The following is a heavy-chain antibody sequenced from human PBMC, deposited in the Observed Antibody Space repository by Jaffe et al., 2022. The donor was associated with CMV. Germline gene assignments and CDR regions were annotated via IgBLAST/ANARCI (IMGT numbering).Heavy chain of an antibody. CDR1: GFSLSTSGVG. CDR3: AHRRSGAEGDAFDI. CDR2: IYWDDDK. V-gene: IGHV2-5*02. J-gene: IGHJ3*02. Sequence: QITLKESGPTLVKPTQTLTLTCTFSGFSLSTSGVGVGWIRQPPGKALEWLALIYWDDDKRYSPSLKSRLTITKDTSKNQVVLTMTNMDPVDTATYYCAHRRSGAEGDAFDIWGQGTMVTVSS.